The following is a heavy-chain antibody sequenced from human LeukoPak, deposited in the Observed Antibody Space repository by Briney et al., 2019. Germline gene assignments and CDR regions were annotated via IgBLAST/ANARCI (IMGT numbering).Heavy chain of an antibody. V-gene: IGHV1-69*13. Sequence: SVKVSCKASGGTFSSYAISWARQAPGQGLEWMGGIIPIFGTANYAQKFQGRVTITVDESTSTAYMELSSLRSEDTAVYYCAIRFRRVVPAGGAFDIWGQGTMVTVSS. CDR1: GGTFSSYA. CDR3: AIRFRRVVPAGGAFDI. CDR2: IIPIFGTA. D-gene: IGHD2-2*01. J-gene: IGHJ3*02.